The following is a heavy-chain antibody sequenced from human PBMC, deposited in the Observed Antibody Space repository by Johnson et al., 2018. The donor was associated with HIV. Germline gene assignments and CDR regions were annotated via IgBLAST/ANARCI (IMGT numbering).Heavy chain of an antibody. J-gene: IGHJ3*02. CDR3: AGGSYNFWSGEREAFDI. Sequence: VESGGGVVQPGRSLRLSCAASGFTFSSYAMHWVRQAPGKGLEWVAVISYDGSNKYYADSVQGRFTISRDNSKNTLYLQMNSLRAEDTAVYYCAGGSYNFWSGEREAFDIWGQGTMVTVSS. CDR2: ISYDGSNK. D-gene: IGHD3-3*01. CDR1: GFTFSSYA. V-gene: IGHV3-30-3*01.